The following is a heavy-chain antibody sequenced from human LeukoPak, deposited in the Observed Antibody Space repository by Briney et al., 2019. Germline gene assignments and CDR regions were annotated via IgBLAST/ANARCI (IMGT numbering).Heavy chain of an antibody. Sequence: SVKVSCKASGYTFTSYGISWVRQAPGRGLEWPGWVSAYNGNTNYAQKLQGRVTMTTDTSTSTAYMELRSLRSDDTAVYYCARFRRDSMVRSDAFDIWGQGTMVTVSS. D-gene: IGHD3-10*01. CDR3: ARFRRDSMVRSDAFDI. V-gene: IGHV1-18*01. J-gene: IGHJ3*02. CDR2: VSAYNGNT. CDR1: GYTFTSYG.